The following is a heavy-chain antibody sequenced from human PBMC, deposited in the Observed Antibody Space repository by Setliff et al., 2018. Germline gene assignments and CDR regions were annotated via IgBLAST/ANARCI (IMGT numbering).Heavy chain of an antibody. CDR2: VYTSGGT. CDR1: GGSFSSFY. V-gene: IGHV4-4*07. J-gene: IGHJ6*02. CDR3: ARDQWVRSPPLAFSSGMDV. D-gene: IGHD5-12*01. Sequence: SETLSLTCAVYGGSFSSFYWSWIRQPAGKGLEWIGSVYTSGGTNYNPSLSSRVSMSLDTSKNQFSLKLTSVTAADTAVDYCARDQWVRSPPLAFSSGMDVWGQGTTVTVSS.